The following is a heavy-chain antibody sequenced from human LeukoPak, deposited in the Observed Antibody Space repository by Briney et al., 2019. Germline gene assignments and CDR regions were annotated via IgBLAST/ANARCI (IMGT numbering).Heavy chain of an antibody. CDR1: GYSFTEHY. J-gene: IGHJ6*03. CDR3: ARSAGHCSNGICFTDYYMDV. Sequence: ASVKVSCKAPGYSFTEHYIYWVRQAPGQGLEWVGRINCNSGDANSAQKFQGRVTMTRDTSVSTAYMDLSSVTSDDTAVYFCARSAGHCSNGICFTDYYMDVWGRGTTVTVSS. D-gene: IGHD2-8*01. CDR2: INCNSGDA. V-gene: IGHV1-2*02.